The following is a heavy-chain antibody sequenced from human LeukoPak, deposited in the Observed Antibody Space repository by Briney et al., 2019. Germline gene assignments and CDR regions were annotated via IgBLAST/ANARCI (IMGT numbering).Heavy chain of an antibody. CDR3: ARANLKGWLQSQSLNY. CDR2: ISAYNGNT. J-gene: IGHJ4*02. Sequence: ASVKVSCKASGYTFTSNGLSWVRQAPGQGLEWMGWISAYNGNTNYAQKLQGRVTMTTDTSTSTAYMELRSLRSDDTAVYYCARANLKGWLQSQSLNYWGQGTLVTVSS. D-gene: IGHD5-24*01. CDR1: GYTFTSNG. V-gene: IGHV1-18*01.